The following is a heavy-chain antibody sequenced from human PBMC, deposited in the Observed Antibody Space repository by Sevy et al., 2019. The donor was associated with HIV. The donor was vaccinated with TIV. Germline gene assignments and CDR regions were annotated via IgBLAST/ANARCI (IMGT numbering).Heavy chain of an antibody. Sequence: GGSLRLSCAASGFTFSSYWMHWVRQAPGKGLVWVSRINSDGSSTSYADSVKGRFTICRDNAKNTLYLQMNSLRAGDTAVYYCARYRIAEIPLFLGVWGKGTTVTVSS. V-gene: IGHV3-74*01. CDR1: GFTFSSYW. CDR2: INSDGSST. J-gene: IGHJ6*04. CDR3: ARYRIAEIPLFLGV. D-gene: IGHD6-13*01.